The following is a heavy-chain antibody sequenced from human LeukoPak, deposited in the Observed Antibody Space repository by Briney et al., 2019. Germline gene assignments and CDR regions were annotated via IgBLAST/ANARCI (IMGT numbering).Heavy chain of an antibody. V-gene: IGHV3-49*04. J-gene: IGHJ3*02. CDR2: IRSKAYGGTT. Sequence: PGGSLRLSCAASGFTFDDYGMSWVRQAPGKGLEWVGFIRSKAYGGTTEYAASVKGRFTISRDDSKSIAYLQMNSLKTEDTAVYYCTREDATWFGEASYAFDIWGQGTMVTVSS. CDR1: GFTFDDYG. D-gene: IGHD3-10*01. CDR3: TREDATWFGEASYAFDI.